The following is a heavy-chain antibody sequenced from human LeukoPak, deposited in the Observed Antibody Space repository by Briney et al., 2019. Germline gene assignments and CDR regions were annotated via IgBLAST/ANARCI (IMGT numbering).Heavy chain of an antibody. Sequence: ASVKVSCKASGGTFSSYAISWVRQAPGQGLEWMGKNNPSGGSTSYAQKFQGRVTMTRDMSTSIVYMELSSLRSEDTAVYYCARSGYSSPRGSFDYWGQGTLVTVSS. J-gene: IGHJ4*02. CDR1: GGTFSSYA. CDR2: NNPSGGST. D-gene: IGHD3-22*01. V-gene: IGHV1-46*01. CDR3: ARSGYSSPRGSFDY.